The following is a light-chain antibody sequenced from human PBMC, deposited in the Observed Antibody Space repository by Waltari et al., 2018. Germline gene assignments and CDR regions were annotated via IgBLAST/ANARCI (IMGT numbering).Light chain of an antibody. CDR3: SSYAGSNNLV. V-gene: IGLV2-8*01. J-gene: IGLJ1*01. CDR2: EVN. Sequence: QSALTQPPSASGSRGQSVTISCTGTSSDVGGYNYVSWYQHHPGEAPKLIIFEVNKRPSGVPDRFSGSKSGNTASLTVSGLQAEDDADYYCSSYAGSNNLVFGTGTKVTVL. CDR1: SSDVGGYNY.